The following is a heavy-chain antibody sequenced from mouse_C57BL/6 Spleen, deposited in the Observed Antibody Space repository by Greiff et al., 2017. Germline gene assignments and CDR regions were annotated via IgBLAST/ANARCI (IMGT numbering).Heavy chain of an antibody. J-gene: IGHJ4*01. Sequence: EVKLQESGGGLVKPGGSLKLSCAASGFTFSDYGMHWVRQAPEKGLEWVAYISSGSSTIYYADTVKGRFTISRDNAKNTLFLQMTSLRSEDTAMYYCAREYGSSHYYAMDYWGQGTSVTVSS. D-gene: IGHD1-1*01. CDR3: AREYGSSHYYAMDY. CDR1: GFTFSDYG. V-gene: IGHV5-17*01. CDR2: ISSGSSTI.